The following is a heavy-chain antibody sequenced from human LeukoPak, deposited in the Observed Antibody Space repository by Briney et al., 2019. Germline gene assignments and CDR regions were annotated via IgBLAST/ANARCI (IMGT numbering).Heavy chain of an antibody. CDR2: ISYDGSNK. CDR3: AKERIVATTHAMDV. Sequence: PGRSLRLSCAASGFTFSGYGMHWVRQAPGKGLEWVAVISYDGSNKYYADSVKGRFTISRDNSKNTLYLQMNSLRAEDTAVYYCAKERIVATTHAMDVWGQGTTVTVSS. J-gene: IGHJ6*02. V-gene: IGHV3-30*18. CDR1: GFTFSGYG. D-gene: IGHD5-12*01.